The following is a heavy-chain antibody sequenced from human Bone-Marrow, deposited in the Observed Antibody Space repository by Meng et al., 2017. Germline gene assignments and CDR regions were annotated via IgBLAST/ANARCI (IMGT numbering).Heavy chain of an antibody. J-gene: IGHJ4*02. CDR1: GYTFTSYG. V-gene: IGHV1-18*01. D-gene: IGHD3-10*01. CDR2: ISAYNGNT. Sequence: VERVQLGAEVKKPRASVKVSCKASGYTFTSYGISWVRQAPGQGLEWMGWISAYNGNTNYAQKLQGRVTMTTDTSTSTAYMELRSLRSDDTAVYYCARDRPIIAPGRFDYWGQGTLVTVSS. CDR3: ARDRPIIAPGRFDY.